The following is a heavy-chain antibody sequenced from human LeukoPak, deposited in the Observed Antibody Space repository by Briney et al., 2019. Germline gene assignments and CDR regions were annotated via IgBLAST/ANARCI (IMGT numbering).Heavy chain of an antibody. CDR2: INHSGST. V-gene: IGHV4-34*01. D-gene: IGHD2-15*01. CDR3: ARVLDIAWFDP. CDR1: GGSFSGYY. J-gene: IGHJ5*02. Sequence: PSETLSLTCAVYGGSFSGYYWSWIRQPPGKGLEWIGEINHSGSTNYNPSLKSRVTISVDTSKSQFSLKLSSVTAADTAVYYCARVLDIAWFDPWGQGTLVTVSS.